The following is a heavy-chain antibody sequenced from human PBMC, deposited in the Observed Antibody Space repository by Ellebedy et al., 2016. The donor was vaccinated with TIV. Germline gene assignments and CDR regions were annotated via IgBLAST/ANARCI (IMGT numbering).Heavy chain of an antibody. Sequence: GGSLRLXXAASGFTFSYYAMHWVRQAPGKGLEWAALISYDGNKTDYADSVKGRFTISRDNSKNTLYLQMNSLRAEDTAVYYCARDFSSSSPYWGQGTLVTVSS. V-gene: IGHV3-30-3*01. CDR2: ISYDGNKT. CDR1: GFTFSYYA. CDR3: ARDFSSSSPY. D-gene: IGHD6-6*01. J-gene: IGHJ4*02.